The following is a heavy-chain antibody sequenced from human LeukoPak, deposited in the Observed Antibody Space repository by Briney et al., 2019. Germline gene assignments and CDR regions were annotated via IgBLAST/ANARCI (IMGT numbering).Heavy chain of an antibody. D-gene: IGHD6-19*01. CDR3: GRYGGSGWVIDS. V-gene: IGHV4-59*08. J-gene: IGHJ4*02. Sequence: SETLSLTCTVSGASIRNNYWTWIREIPGKGLEWIGYIYHTGATSYNPSLKSRVSMSVDMSKEQFSVKLTSVTAADTAVYFCGRYGGSGWVIDSWGRGTLVTVSS. CDR2: IYHTGAT. CDR1: GASIRNNY.